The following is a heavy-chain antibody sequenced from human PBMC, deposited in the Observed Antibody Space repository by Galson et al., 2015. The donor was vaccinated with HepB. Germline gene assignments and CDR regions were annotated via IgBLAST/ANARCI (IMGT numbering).Heavy chain of an antibody. CDR3: ARDNPGSYYGLDY. Sequence: SVKVSCKASGGTFSSYAISWVRQAPGQGLEWMGRIIPILGIANYAQKFQGRVTITADKSTSTAYMELSSLRSEDTAVYYCARDNPGSYYGLDYWGQGTLVTVSS. J-gene: IGHJ4*02. D-gene: IGHD1-26*01. V-gene: IGHV1-69*04. CDR2: IIPILGIA. CDR1: GGTFSSYA.